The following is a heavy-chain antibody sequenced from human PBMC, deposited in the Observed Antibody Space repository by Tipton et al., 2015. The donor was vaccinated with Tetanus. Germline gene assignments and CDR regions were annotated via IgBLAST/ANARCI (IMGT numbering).Heavy chain of an antibody. Sequence: TLSFTCTVSGGSINNNNDFWGWIRQPPGKGLEWIASIHYTGSTYYNPSLKSRVSIFVDTSKNQFSLELTSVTAADTALYFCARRSHIGAPVWGQGTLVTVAS. J-gene: IGHJ3*01. D-gene: IGHD2-21*01. V-gene: IGHV4-39*01. CDR1: GGSINNNNDF. CDR2: IHYTGST. CDR3: ARRSHIGAPV.